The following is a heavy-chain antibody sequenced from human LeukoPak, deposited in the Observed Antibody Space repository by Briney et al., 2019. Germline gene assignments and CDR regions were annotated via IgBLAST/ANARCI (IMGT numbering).Heavy chain of an antibody. J-gene: IGHJ4*02. Sequence: GESLKISCQGSGYSFTSYWISWVRQMPGKGLEWMERIDPGDSYTNYSPSFQGHVTISADKSISTAYLQWSSLKASDTAMYYCASGAGYYDSSGYYRDYWGQGTLVTVSS. CDR3: ASGAGYYDSSGYYRDY. V-gene: IGHV5-10-1*01. D-gene: IGHD3-22*01. CDR1: GYSFTSYW. CDR2: IDPGDSYT.